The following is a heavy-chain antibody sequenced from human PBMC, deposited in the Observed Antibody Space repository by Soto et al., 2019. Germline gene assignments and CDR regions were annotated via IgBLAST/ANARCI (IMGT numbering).Heavy chain of an antibody. D-gene: IGHD3-3*01. Sequence: QVQLQESGPGLVKPSETLSLTCTVSGGSISSYYWSWIRQPPGKGLEWIGYIYYSGSTNYNPSLKSRVTISVDTSKNQFSLKLSSVTAADTAVYYCARSRYDFWSGYSGYYYYGMDVWGQGTTVTVSS. J-gene: IGHJ6*02. CDR2: IYYSGST. CDR1: GGSISSYY. V-gene: IGHV4-59*01. CDR3: ARSRYDFWSGYSGYYYYGMDV.